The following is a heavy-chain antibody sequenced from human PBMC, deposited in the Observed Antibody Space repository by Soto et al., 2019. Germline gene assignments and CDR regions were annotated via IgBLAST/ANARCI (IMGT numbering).Heavy chain of an antibody. V-gene: IGHV3-30*18. CDR1: GFTFSTYG. CDR2: ISYDGSNK. Sequence: QVQLVESGGGVVQPGRSLRLSCAASGFTFSTYGMHWVRQAPGKGLEWVAVISYDGSNKYYADSVKGRFTISRDNSKNTLYLQMNSLRAEXTAXXYXAKAXIVXXXYAGDAFDIWGQGTMVTVSS. D-gene: IGHD2-8*01. CDR3: AKAXIVXXXYAGDAFDI. J-gene: IGHJ3*02.